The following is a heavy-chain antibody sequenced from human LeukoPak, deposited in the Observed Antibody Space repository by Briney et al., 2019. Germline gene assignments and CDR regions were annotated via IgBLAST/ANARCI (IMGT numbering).Heavy chain of an antibody. CDR3: ARHYPRNYGLDY. V-gene: IGHV4-30-2*01. D-gene: IGHD4-17*01. CDR2: NYHSGNT. Sequence: PSETLSLTCAVSGGSISRGVYSWRWIRQPPGKGLEWIGYNYHSGNTYYNPSLKSRITISVDTSKNQFSLKLSSVTAADTAVYYCARHYPRNYGLDYWGQGTLVTVSS. J-gene: IGHJ4*02. CDR1: GGSISRGVYS.